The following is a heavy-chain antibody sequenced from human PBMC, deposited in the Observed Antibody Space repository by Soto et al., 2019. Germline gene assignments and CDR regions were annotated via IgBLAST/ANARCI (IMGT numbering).Heavy chain of an antibody. D-gene: IGHD3-22*01. J-gene: IGHJ4*02. CDR3: ARRKLSEWLLLTLAPFDY. Sequence: SETLSLTCTVSAGSINSGNYFWSWIRQPPGKGLEWIGYIYYSGNTYYNPSLKSRVTISVDTSKNQFSLKLSSVTAADTAVYYFARRKLSEWLLLTLAPFDYWGQGTLVTVSS. V-gene: IGHV4-30-4*01. CDR2: IYYSGNT. CDR1: AGSINSGNYF.